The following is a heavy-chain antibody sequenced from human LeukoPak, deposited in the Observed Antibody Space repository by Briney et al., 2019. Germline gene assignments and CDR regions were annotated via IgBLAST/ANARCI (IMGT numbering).Heavy chain of an antibody. D-gene: IGHD3-22*01. CDR2: ISGSGGST. CDR1: GFPFSTHS. J-gene: IGHJ4*02. Sequence: RSGGSLRLSCAASGFPFSTHSLNWVRQAPGKGLEWVSAISGSGGSTYYADSVKGRFTISRDNSKNTLYLQMNSLRAEDTAVYYCAKDKNDSSGYYSNWGQGTLVTVSS. V-gene: IGHV3-23*01. CDR3: AKDKNDSSGYYSN.